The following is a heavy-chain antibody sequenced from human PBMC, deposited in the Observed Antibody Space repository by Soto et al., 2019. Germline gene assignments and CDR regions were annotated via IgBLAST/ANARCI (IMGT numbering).Heavy chain of an antibody. CDR1: GFSFGTHG. CDR2: ISYDGRNK. V-gene: IGHV3-30*03. CDR3: ARGAEYQLLDRDYFYGMGV. J-gene: IGHJ6*02. Sequence: PGGSLRLSCAASGFSFGTHGFHWVRQAPAGGLEWVAVISYDGRNKYYADSVKGRFTISRDNSKNTLYLQVHSLRVEDTAVYYCARGAEYQLLDRDYFYGMGVWGQGTTVTVSS. D-gene: IGHD2-2*01.